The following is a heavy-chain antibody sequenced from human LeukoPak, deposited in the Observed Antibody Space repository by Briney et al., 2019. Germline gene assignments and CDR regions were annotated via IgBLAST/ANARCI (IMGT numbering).Heavy chain of an antibody. J-gene: IGHJ1*01. Sequence: PGGSLRPSCAASGFTFSSSWMNWVRQAPGTGLVWVARINPDGSRTSYADSVQGRFTISRDNAKNTLDLHMNSLRAEDMAVYYCAREGEYCDSATCYKYFQDWGQGTLVTVSS. CDR2: INPDGSRT. D-gene: IGHD2-2*02. CDR1: GFTFSSSW. V-gene: IGHV3-74*01. CDR3: AREGEYCDSATCYKYFQD.